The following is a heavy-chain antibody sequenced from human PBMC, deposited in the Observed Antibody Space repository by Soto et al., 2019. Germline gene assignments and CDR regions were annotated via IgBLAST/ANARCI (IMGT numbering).Heavy chain of an antibody. J-gene: IGHJ5*02. CDR2: IYWDDDK. Sequence: QITLKESGPTLVKPTQTLTLTCTFSGFSLTTRGVGVGWIRQPPGKALECLALIYWDDDKRYNPSLQSRLSITNDASKNRVVLTMTNVDPVDTATYYCAHIPNYYQYDWFDPWGQGTLVSVSS. CDR1: GFSLTTRGVG. D-gene: IGHD3-16*01. V-gene: IGHV2-5*02. CDR3: AHIPNYYQYDWFDP.